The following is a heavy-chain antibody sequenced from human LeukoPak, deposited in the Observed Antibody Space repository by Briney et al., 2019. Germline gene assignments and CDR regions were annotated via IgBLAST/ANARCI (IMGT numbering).Heavy chain of an antibody. CDR3: ARERSQRGYTFMRYFDL. V-gene: IGHV3-11*04. CDR1: GFTFSDYY. Sequence: PGGSLRLSCAASGFTFSDYYMSWIRQAPGKGLEWVSYISSSGSTIYYADSVKGRFTISRDNAKNFLYLQMNNLRPDDTALYYCARERSQRGYTFMRYFDLWGRGTLVTVSS. J-gene: IGHJ2*01. D-gene: IGHD5-18*01. CDR2: ISSSGSTI.